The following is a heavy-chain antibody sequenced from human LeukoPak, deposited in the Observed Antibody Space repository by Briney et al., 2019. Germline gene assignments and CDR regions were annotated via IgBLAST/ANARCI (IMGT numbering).Heavy chain of an antibody. D-gene: IGHD3-16*01. Sequence: ASVKVSCKASGYIFTGYYMHWVRQAPGQGLEWKGWSNPNSGGTNYAQKFQGRVTMTRDPSISTAYMELSRLRSDDTAVYYCARSTGTTFGFSDYWGQGTLVTVSS. CDR1: GYIFTGYY. CDR2: SNPNSGGT. CDR3: ARSTGTTFGFSDY. V-gene: IGHV1-2*02. J-gene: IGHJ4*02.